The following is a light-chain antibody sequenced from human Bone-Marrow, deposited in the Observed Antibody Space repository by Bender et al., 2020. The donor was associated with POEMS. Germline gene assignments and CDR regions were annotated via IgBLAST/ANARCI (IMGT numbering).Light chain of an antibody. Sequence: QSALTQPASVSGSPGQSITISCTGTSSDVGGYIYVSWYQQHPGKAPKLIIYDVNNRPSGVSNRFSGSKYGNTASLTISGLQTDDEADYYCSSYTFDRTLEVVLGGGTKLTVL. J-gene: IGLJ2*01. CDR3: SSYTFDRTLEVV. V-gene: IGLV2-14*01. CDR2: DVN. CDR1: SSDVGGYIY.